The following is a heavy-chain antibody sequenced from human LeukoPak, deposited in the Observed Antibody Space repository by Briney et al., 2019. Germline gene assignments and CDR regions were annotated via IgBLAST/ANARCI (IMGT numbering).Heavy chain of an antibody. CDR2: LSGGGSSGVST. D-gene: IGHD5-12*01. V-gene: IGHV3-23*01. J-gene: IGHJ4*02. CDR3: ASEVAAIGPKLGCIDY. Sequence: GGSLRLSCAASGFTFSSYAMTWVRQAPGRGLYWVSGLSGGGSSGVSTYYADSVKGRFTISRDNAKNSLYLQMNSLRAEDTAVYYCASEVAAIGPKLGCIDYWGQGTLVTVSS. CDR1: GFTFSSYA.